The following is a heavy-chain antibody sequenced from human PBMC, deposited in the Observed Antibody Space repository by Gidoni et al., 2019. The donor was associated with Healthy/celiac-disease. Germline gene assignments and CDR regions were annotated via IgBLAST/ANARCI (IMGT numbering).Heavy chain of an antibody. J-gene: IGHJ4*02. CDR2: IYHSGST. Sequence: QVQLQESGPGLVKPSETLSLTCTVSGYSISSGYYWVWIRQPPGKGLEWIGSIYHSGSTYYNPSLKSRVTISVDTSKNQFSLKLSSVTAADTAVYYCARGGNNVGATPGFAPNPHNLDYWGQGTLVTVSS. CDR1: GYSISSGYY. CDR3: ARGGNNVGATPGFAPNPHNLDY. V-gene: IGHV4-38-2*02. D-gene: IGHD1-26*01.